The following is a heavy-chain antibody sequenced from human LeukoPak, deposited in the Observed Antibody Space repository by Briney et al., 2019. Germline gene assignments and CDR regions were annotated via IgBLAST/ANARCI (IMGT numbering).Heavy chain of an antibody. CDR3: ATDGAVAGTAYPEY. J-gene: IGHJ4*02. CDR2: INPDSGGT. V-gene: IGHV1-2*02. CDR1: GYTFTGYY. D-gene: IGHD6-19*01. Sequence: GASVKVSCKASGYTFTGYYIHWVRQAPGQGLEWMGWINPDSGGTKYAQKFQGRVTTTRDTSISTAYMELSSLTSDDTALYYCATDGAVAGTAYPEYWGQGTLVTVSS.